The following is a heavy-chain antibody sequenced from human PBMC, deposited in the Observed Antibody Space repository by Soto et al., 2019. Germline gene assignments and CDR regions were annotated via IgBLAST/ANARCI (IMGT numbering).Heavy chain of an antibody. D-gene: IGHD3-16*01. CDR3: ARDNVMTTFGGGHFEW. J-gene: IGHJ4*02. V-gene: IGHV3-9*01. CDR1: GFTFHDYA. Sequence: EVQLVESGGGLVQPGRSLRLSCAASGFTFHDYAFHWVRQAPGKGLEWVSGISWNSNSIGYADSVKGRFTISRDNAKSCLYLQMNSLRAEDTALYYCARDNVMTTFGGGHFEWWGQGTLVIVSS. CDR2: ISWNSNSI.